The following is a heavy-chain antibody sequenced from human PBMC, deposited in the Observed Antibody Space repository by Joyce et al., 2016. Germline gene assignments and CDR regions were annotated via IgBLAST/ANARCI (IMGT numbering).Heavy chain of an antibody. J-gene: IGHJ5*02. CDR3: ARERNFGDLSFDP. CDR2: MKPNSGNT. D-gene: IGHD4-17*01. Sequence: QVQLVQSGAEVKKPGASVKVSCKASGYTFTSYDINWVRQATGQGLEWMGWMKPNSGNTGYAQKFQGRVTMTRNTSISTAYMELRSLRSEDTTVYYCARERNFGDLSFDPWGQGTLVTVSS. CDR1: GYTFTSYD. V-gene: IGHV1-8*01.